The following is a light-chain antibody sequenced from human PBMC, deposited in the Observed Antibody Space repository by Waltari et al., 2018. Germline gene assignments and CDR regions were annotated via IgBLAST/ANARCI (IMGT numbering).Light chain of an antibody. CDR3: QQYGSSPLT. J-gene: IGKJ4*01. Sequence: CRASQSVSSNYVGWYQQKPGQPPRLLIYGASSRATGIPDRFSGSGSGTDFTLTISRLEPEDFAVYYCQQYGSSPLTFGGGTKVEIK. CDR1: QSVSSNY. V-gene: IGKV3-20*01. CDR2: GAS.